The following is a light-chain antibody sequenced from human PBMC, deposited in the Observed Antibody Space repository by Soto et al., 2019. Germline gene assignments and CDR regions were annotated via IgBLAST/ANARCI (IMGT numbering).Light chain of an antibody. CDR1: QSVSSN. CDR2: GAS. CDR3: QQYNNWPRT. Sequence: EIVMTQYPATLSVSPGERSTLSCRASQSVSSNLAWYQQKPGQAPRLLIYGASTRATGIPARFSGSGSGTEFTLTISSLQPEDFAVYYCQQYNNWPRTFGQGTKVDI. V-gene: IGKV3-15*01. J-gene: IGKJ1*01.